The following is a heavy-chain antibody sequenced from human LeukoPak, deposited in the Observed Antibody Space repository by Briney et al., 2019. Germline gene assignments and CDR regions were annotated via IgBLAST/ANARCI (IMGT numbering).Heavy chain of an antibody. CDR1: GGFISSYY. Sequence: SETLPLTCTVSGGFISSYYWSWIRQPPGKGLEWIGYIYYSGSTNYNPSLKSRVTISVDTSKNQFSLKLSSVTAADTAVYYCASLHGYGSGRPWGQGTLVTVSS. J-gene: IGHJ5*02. V-gene: IGHV4-59*08. CDR3: ASLHGYGSGRP. D-gene: IGHD3-10*01. CDR2: IYYSGST.